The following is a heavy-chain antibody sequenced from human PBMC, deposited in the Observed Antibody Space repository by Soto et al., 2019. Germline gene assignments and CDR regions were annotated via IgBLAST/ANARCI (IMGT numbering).Heavy chain of an antibody. D-gene: IGHD3-10*01. J-gene: IGHJ4*02. Sequence: PGGSLRLSCAASGFTFSSYAMSWVRQAPGKGLEWVSAISGSGGSTYYADSVKGRFTISRDNSKNTLYLQMNSLRAEDTAVYYCAKGPDGSGTPSPFDYWGQGTLVTVSS. CDR2: ISGSGGST. V-gene: IGHV3-23*01. CDR3: AKGPDGSGTPSPFDY. CDR1: GFTFSSYA.